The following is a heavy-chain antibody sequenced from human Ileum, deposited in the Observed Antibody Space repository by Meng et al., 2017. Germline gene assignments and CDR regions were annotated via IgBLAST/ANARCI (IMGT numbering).Heavy chain of an antibody. Sequence: QVQLQQWGAGLLKPSETLSLTCACYGGSFSHYDWNWIRQFPGKGLEWIGQINHSGSSNYNPSLSSRVTISADMSKSQSSLKLSSVTAADTAVYYCRLAYCIGDCGDYWGQGTLVTVSS. CDR1: GGSFSHYD. D-gene: IGHD2-21*02. CDR2: INHSGSS. J-gene: IGHJ4*02. V-gene: IGHV4-34*02. CDR3: RLAYCIGDCGDY.